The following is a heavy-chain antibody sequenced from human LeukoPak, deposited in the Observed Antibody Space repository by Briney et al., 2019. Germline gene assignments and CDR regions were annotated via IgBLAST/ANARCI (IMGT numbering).Heavy chain of an antibody. CDR1: GFNFNNYS. J-gene: IGHJ4*02. CDR3: AVVDSSGWYCHDY. Sequence: PGGSLRLSCVASGFNFNNYSLNWVRQAPGKGLEWVSYIGSSGLIIYYADSVKGRLTISRDNAKNSLFLQMSSLRAEDTAVYYCAVVDSSGWYCHDYRGQGTLVTVSS. CDR2: IGSSGLII. V-gene: IGHV3-48*04. D-gene: IGHD6-19*01.